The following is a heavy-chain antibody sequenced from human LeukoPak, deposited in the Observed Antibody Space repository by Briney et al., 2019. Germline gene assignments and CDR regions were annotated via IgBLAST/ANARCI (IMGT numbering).Heavy chain of an antibody. CDR1: GYTFTSYG. Sequence: ASVKVSCKASGYTFTSYGISWVRQAPGQGLEWMGWISAYNGNTNYVQKLQGRVTMTTDTSTSTAYMELRSLRSDDTAVYYCARRRGVYYYDSSGYYYVLDYWGQGTLVTVSS. J-gene: IGHJ4*02. D-gene: IGHD3-22*01. CDR2: ISAYNGNT. V-gene: IGHV1-18*01. CDR3: ARRRGVYYYDSSGYYYVLDY.